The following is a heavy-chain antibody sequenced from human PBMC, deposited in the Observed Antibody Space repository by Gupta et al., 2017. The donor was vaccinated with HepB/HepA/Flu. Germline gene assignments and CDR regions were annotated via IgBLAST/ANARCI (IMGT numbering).Heavy chain of an antibody. CDR1: GLNMRDFG. V-gene: IGHV3-23*01. J-gene: IGHJ4*02. D-gene: IGHD3-9*01. CDR3: TKDGNTGYYQSDC. Sequence: EERLLESGGGLVQPGGSQRLACVAYGLNMRDFGMIWVRQDPGKGLEWISSISATGTAVYYADSVKCRFTVSRDNSKSTLYLQMNGLRGEDTAVYYCTKDGNTGYYQSDCWGQGTLVTVS. CDR2: ISATGTAV.